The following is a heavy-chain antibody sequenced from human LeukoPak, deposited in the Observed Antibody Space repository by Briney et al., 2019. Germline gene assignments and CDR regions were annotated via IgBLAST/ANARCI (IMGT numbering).Heavy chain of an antibody. J-gene: IGHJ3*02. Sequence: GGSLRLSCAASGFTFDDYAMHWVRQAPGKGLEWVSGNSWNSGSIGYADSVKGRFTISRDNAKNSLYLQMNSLRAEDTALYYCAKDTRWELRAFDIWGQGTMVTVSS. V-gene: IGHV3-9*01. D-gene: IGHD1-26*01. CDR3: AKDTRWELRAFDI. CDR1: GFTFDDYA. CDR2: NSWNSGSI.